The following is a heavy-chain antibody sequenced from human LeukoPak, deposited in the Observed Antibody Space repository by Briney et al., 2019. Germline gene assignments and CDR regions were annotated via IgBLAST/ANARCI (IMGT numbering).Heavy chain of an antibody. CDR1: GYTFTSYD. CDR3: ARRGFLGYYYYYMDV. CDR2: MNPNSGNT. D-gene: IGHD3-3*01. J-gene: IGHJ6*03. V-gene: IGHV1-8*03. Sequence: ASVKVSCKASGYTFTSYDINWVRQATGQGLEWMGWMNPNSGNTGYAQKFQGRVTITRNTSISTAYMELSSLRSEDTAVYYCARRGFLGYYYYYMDVWGKGTTVTVSS.